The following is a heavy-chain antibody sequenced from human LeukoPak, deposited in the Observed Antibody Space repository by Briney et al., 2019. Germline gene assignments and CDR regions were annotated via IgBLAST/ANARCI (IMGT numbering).Heavy chain of an antibody. V-gene: IGHV3-23*01. J-gene: IGHJ5*02. CDR3: AKHSRYYDILTGYLGSGFGP. D-gene: IGHD3-9*01. CDR2: ISGSGGST. Sequence: PGGSLRLSCAASGFTFSSYGMSWVRQAPGKGLEGVSAISGSGGSTYYADSVKGRFTISRDNSKNTLYLQMNSLRAEDTAVYYCAKHSRYYDILTGYLGSGFGPWGQGTLVTVSS. CDR1: GFTFSSYG.